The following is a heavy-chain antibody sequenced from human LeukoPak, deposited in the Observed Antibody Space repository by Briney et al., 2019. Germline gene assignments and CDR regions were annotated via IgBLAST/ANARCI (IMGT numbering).Heavy chain of an antibody. V-gene: IGHV4-34*01. J-gene: IGHJ4*02. CDR1: VGSFSGYY. Sequence: SETLSLTCAVYVGSFSGYYWSCIRQPPGKGLEWIGEINNSGSTNYNPSLKSRVAISVDTSKNQFSLKLSSVTAADKAVYYCARRGSGSYYNDLMDYWGQGTLVTVSS. CDR3: ARRGSGSYYNDLMDY. CDR2: INNSGST. D-gene: IGHD3-10*01.